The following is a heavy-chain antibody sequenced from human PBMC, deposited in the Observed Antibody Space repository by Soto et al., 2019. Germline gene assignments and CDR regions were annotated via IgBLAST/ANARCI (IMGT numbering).Heavy chain of an antibody. Sequence: QVQLVQSGAEVKKPGASVKVSCKASGYTFTSYGISWVRQAPGQGLEWMGWISAYNGNTNYAQKLQGRVTMTTDTSTSTAYMELRSLRSDDTAVYYYARDLRLGKRRDEVAGKAAVGYWGQGTLVTVSS. CDR2: ISAYNGNT. CDR3: ARDLRLGKRRDEVAGKAAVGY. D-gene: IGHD6-19*01. J-gene: IGHJ4*02. V-gene: IGHV1-18*01. CDR1: GYTFTSYG.